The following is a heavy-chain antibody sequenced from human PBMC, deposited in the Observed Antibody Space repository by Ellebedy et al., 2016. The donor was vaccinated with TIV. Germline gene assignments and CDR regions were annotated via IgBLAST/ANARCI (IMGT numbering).Heavy chain of an antibody. Sequence: SETLSLTCTVSGASIGIDYWSWIRQSPGKGLQWIASIYNSGTTSYNSSLQSRVTMSVDTSKNQFTLTLTSVTAADSAIYYCVRGLCAKCWTPVFWGQGNLVTVSS. CDR1: GASIGIDY. CDR2: IYNSGTT. J-gene: IGHJ4*02. D-gene: IGHD4/OR15-4a*01. CDR3: VRGLCAKCWTPVF. V-gene: IGHV4-59*01.